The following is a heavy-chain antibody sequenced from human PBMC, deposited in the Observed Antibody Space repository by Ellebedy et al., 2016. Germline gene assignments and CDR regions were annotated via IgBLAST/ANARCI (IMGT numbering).Heavy chain of an antibody. CDR3: AKGTMDYFYH. V-gene: IGHV3-9*01. D-gene: IGHD4/OR15-4a*01. J-gene: IGHJ4*02. Sequence: SLKISXAGSGFTFNDYALQWVRQAPGKGLEWVSGISWDSAVIGYGGSVKGRFTISKDSAKNYLYLQMNSLRPEDTAFYYCAKGTMDYFYHWGQGTLVTVSS. CDR1: GFTFNDYA. CDR2: ISWDSAVI.